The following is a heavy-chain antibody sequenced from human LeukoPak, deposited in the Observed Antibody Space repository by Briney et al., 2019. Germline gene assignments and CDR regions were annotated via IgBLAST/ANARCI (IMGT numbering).Heavy chain of an antibody. D-gene: IGHD3-16*01. CDR2: IYSGVGT. CDR3: AKATEGGYYFDY. V-gene: IGHV3-53*01. CDR1: GFAVSSNY. J-gene: IGHJ4*02. Sequence: GGSLRLSCAASGFAVSSNYMSWVRQAPGKGLEWVSIIYSGVGTYYADSVKGRFTISRDSSKNTLYLQMNSLSAEDTAVYYCAKATEGGYYFDYWGQGILVTVS.